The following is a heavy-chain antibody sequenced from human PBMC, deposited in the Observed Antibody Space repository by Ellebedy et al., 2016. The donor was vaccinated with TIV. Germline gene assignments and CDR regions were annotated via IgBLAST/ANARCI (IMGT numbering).Heavy chain of an antibody. D-gene: IGHD4-11*01. CDR1: GGSISSYY. CDR3: ASLQGGRTTVFDY. CDR2: MYYTGRI. J-gene: IGHJ4*02. Sequence: SETLSLTCTVSGGSISSYYWSWIRQPPGKGLEWIGYMYYTGRINYNPSLKSRVTISVDTSTNQFSLKLTSVTAADTAVYYRASLQGGRTTVFDYWGQGTLVTVSS. V-gene: IGHV4-59*01.